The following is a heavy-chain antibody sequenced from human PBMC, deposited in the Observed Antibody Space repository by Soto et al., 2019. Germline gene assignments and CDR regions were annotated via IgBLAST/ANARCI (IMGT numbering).Heavy chain of an antibody. CDR3: TAGLTIFGVVIDP. CDR1: GFTFSNVL. J-gene: IGHJ5*02. D-gene: IGHD3-3*01. V-gene: IGHV3-15*01. CDR2: IKSKTDGATK. Sequence: EVQLVESGGGLVKPGGSLRLSCAASGFTFSNVLMTWVRQAPGKGLEWVGRIKSKTDGATKDYAAPVRGRFTISRDDSKNTLYLQMNSLKTEDTAVYYCTAGLTIFGVVIDPWGQGTLVTVSS.